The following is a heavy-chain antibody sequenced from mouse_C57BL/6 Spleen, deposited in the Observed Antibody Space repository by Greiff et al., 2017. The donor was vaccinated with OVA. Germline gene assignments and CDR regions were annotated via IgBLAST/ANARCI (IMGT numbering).Heavy chain of an antibody. V-gene: IGHV5-9-1*02. Sequence: EVQGVESGEGLVKPGGSLKLSCAASGFTFSSYAMSWVRQTPEKRLEWVAYISSGGDYIYYADTVKGRFTISRDNARNTLYLQMSSLKSEDTAMYYCTRDLGSSYDYAMDYWGQGTSVTVSS. CDR3: TRDLGSSYDYAMDY. CDR1: GFTFSSYA. J-gene: IGHJ4*01. CDR2: ISSGGDYI. D-gene: IGHD1-1*01.